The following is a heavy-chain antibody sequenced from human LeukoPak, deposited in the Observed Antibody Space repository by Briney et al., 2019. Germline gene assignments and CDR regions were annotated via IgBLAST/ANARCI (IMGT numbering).Heavy chain of an antibody. J-gene: IGHJ1*01. D-gene: IGHD2-2*01. V-gene: IGHV3-30*03. CDR2: ISYDGSNK. CDR3: ARGRTRGYCSSTSSFPQH. CDR1: GFTFSSYG. Sequence: GRSLRLSCAASGFTFSSYGMHWVRQAPGQGLEGGAVISYDGSNKYYVDSVKGRFTISRDNSKDPLYLQMNSLRAEDTAVYYCARGRTRGYCSSTSSFPQHWGQGTLVTVSS.